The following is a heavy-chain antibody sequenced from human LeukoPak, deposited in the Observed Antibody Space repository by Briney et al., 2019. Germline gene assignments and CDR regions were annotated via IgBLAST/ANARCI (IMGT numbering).Heavy chain of an antibody. J-gene: IGHJ4*02. CDR3: TRHAYSGTYPFDS. D-gene: IGHD1-26*01. Sequence: GGSLRLSCAASGFTFNDSAIHWVRQASGKGLEWVGRIRCKVNSFATEYAASVKGRFTISRDDSKNTAYLQMNSLKTEDTAVYYCTRHAYSGTYPFDSWGQGTLVTVSS. V-gene: IGHV3-73*01. CDR2: IRCKVNSFAT. CDR1: GFTFNDSA.